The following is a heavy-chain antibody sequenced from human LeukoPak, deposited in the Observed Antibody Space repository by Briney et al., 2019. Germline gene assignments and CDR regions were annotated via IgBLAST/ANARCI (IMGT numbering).Heavy chain of an antibody. V-gene: IGHV3-23*01. D-gene: IGHD3-10*01. CDR3: ATHLQGYYGSGSYYGGYFDY. J-gene: IGHJ4*02. Sequence: PGGSLRLSCTASGFTFSSYAMSWVRQAPGKGLEWVSGISGSGGSTYDADSVKGRFTISRDNSKTTLFLQMNSLRAEDTAVYYCATHLQGYYGSGSYYGGYFDYWGQGTLVTVSS. CDR1: GFTFSSYA. CDR2: ISGSGGST.